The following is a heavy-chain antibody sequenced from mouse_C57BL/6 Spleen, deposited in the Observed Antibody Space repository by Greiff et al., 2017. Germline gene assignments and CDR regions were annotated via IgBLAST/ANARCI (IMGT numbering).Heavy chain of an antibody. Sequence: VQLQQSGAELVRPGASVTLSCKASGYTFPDYEMHWVKQKPVHGLEWIGAIDPETGGTAYNQKFKGKAILTADKSSSPAYMELRSLTSEDSAVYYCTRSDYCGSRGFDYWGQGTTLTVSS. J-gene: IGHJ2*01. CDR1: GYTFPDYE. CDR3: TRSDYCGSRGFDY. D-gene: IGHD1-1*01. V-gene: IGHV1-15*01. CDR2: IDPETGGT.